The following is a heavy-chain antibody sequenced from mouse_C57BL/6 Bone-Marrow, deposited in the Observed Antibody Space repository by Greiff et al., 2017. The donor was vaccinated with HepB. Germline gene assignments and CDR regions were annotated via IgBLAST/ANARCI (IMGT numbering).Heavy chain of an antibody. D-gene: IGHD1-1*01. J-gene: IGHJ1*03. CDR1: GYTFTSYW. CDR2: IDPSDSYT. Sequence: QVQLQQPGAELVMPGASVKLSCKASGYTFTSYWMHWVKQRPGQGLEWIGEIDPSDSYTNYNQKFKGKSTLTVYKSSSTAYMQLSSLTSEDSAVYYCAREGLITFDVWGTGTTVTVSS. V-gene: IGHV1-69*01. CDR3: AREGLITFDV.